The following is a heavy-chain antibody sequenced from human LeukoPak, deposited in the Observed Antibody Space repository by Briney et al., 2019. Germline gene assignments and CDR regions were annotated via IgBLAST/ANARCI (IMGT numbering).Heavy chain of an antibody. V-gene: IGHV3-53*01. CDR2: IFSST. J-gene: IGHJ1*01. Sequence: GGSLRLSCTVSGFTVSSNSMSWVRQAPGKGLEWVSFIFSSTHYSDSVKGRFTISRDNSKNTLYLQLSSLRADDTAVYYCTRNNGWYGISWGQGTLVTVSS. CDR3: TRNNGWYGIS. D-gene: IGHD6-19*01. CDR1: GFTVSSNS.